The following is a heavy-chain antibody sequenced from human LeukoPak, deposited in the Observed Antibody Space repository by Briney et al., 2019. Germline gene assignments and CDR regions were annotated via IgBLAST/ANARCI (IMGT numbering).Heavy chain of an antibody. Sequence: PSQTLSLTCTVSGGSISSGDYYWTWIRQPPGKGLEWIGEINHRGSTNHNPSLKSRVTISVDTSKNQFSLKLSSVTAADTAVYYCAREGIEGIAAAGRGWFDPWGQGTLVTVSS. CDR1: GGSISSGDYY. V-gene: IGHV4-30-4*08. J-gene: IGHJ5*02. CDR2: INHRGST. CDR3: AREGIEGIAAAGRGWFDP. D-gene: IGHD6-13*01.